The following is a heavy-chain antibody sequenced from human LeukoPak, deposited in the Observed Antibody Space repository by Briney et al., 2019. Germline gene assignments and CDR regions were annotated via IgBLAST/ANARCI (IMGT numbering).Heavy chain of an antibody. V-gene: IGHV3-33*06. CDR1: GFTFSSYG. CDR3: AKNTLNPTVPPGPTP. J-gene: IGHJ5*02. Sequence: GGSLRLSCAASGFTFSSYGMHWVRQAPGKGLEWVAVIWYDGSNKYYADSVKGRFTISRDNSKNTLYLQMNSLRAEDTAVYYGAKNTLNPTVPPGPTPWAQGTLFTASS. CDR2: IWYDGSNK. D-gene: IGHD4-17*01.